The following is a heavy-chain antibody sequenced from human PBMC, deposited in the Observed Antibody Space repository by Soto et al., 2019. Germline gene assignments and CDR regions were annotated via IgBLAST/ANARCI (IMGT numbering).Heavy chain of an antibody. Sequence: QVQLVQSGAEVKKPGASVKVSCKASGYTFTSYYMHWVRQAPGQGLEWMGIINTSGGSTITAQKFQGRVSMTGDTSTSRVCMELSSLGSEDTAVYYCARDLGREYIVVVTALPPYYGMDVWGQGTTVTDTS. V-gene: IGHV1-46*01. CDR2: INTSGGST. CDR3: ARDLGREYIVVVTALPPYYGMDV. D-gene: IGHD2-21*02. CDR1: GYTFTSYY. J-gene: IGHJ6*02.